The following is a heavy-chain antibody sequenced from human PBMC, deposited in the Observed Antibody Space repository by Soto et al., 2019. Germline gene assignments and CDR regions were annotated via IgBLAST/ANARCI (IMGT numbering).Heavy chain of an antibody. J-gene: IGHJ6*02. CDR1: GGSISSYY. D-gene: IGHD6-13*01. V-gene: IGHV4-59*01. CDR3: ARGTSRYNSIAAARRYYGMDV. Sequence: SETLSLTCTVSGGSISSYYWSWIRQPPGKGLEWIGYIYYSGSTNYNPSLKSRVTTSVDTSKNQFSLKLSSVTAADTAVYYCARGTSRYNSIAAARRYYGMDVWGQGTTVTVSS. CDR2: IYYSGST.